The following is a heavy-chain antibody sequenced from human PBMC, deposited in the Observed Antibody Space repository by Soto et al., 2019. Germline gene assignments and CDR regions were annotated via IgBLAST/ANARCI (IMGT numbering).Heavy chain of an antibody. J-gene: IGHJ6*02. CDR3: ARDPLYEVRGTYYYYGMDV. CDR1: GFTVSSNY. D-gene: IGHD3-10*02. Sequence: PGGSLRLSCAASGFTVSSNYMSWVRQAPGKGLEWVSVIYSGGSTYYADSVKGRFTISRDNSKNTLYLQMNSLRAEDTAVYYCARDPLYEVRGTYYYYGMDVWGQGTTVTVSS. V-gene: IGHV3-66*01. CDR2: IYSGGST.